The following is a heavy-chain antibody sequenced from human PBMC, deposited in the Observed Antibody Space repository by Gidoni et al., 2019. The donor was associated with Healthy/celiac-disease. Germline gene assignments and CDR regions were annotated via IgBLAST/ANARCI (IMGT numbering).Heavy chain of an antibody. CDR2: ISAYNGNT. J-gene: IGHJ4*02. CDR1: GSTFTSYG. V-gene: IGHV1-18*01. CDR3: ARDSRPPGLVRGKPPFDY. Sequence: QVQLVQSGAEVKKPGASVTVSCKASGSTFTSYGISWVRQAPGQGLEWMGWISAYNGNTNYAQKLQGRVTMTTDTSTSTAYMELRSLRSDDTAVYYCARDSRPPGLVRGKPPFDYWGQGTLVTVSS. D-gene: IGHD3-9*01.